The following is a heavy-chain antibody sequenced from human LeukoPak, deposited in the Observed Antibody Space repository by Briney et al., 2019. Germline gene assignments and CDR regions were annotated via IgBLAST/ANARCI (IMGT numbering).Heavy chain of an antibody. Sequence: ASVKVSCKASGYTFTSYYMHWVRQAPGQGLEWMGGIIPIFGTANYAQKFQGRVTITADESTSTAYMELSSLRSEDTAVYYCARGPDIYGGNLFDYWGQGTLVTVSS. J-gene: IGHJ4*02. V-gene: IGHV1-69*13. D-gene: IGHD4-23*01. CDR2: IIPIFGTA. CDR1: GYTFTSYY. CDR3: ARGPDIYGGNLFDY.